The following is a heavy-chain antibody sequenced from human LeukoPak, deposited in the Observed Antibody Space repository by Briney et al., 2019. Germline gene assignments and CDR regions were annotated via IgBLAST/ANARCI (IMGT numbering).Heavy chain of an antibody. Sequence: PGGSLRLSCAASGFIVSSSYMSWVRQAPGKGLEWVSLIQTNENTYYADSVKGRFTVSRDNSKNTLFLQMNSLRAEDTAVYYCAKDGGLWVSAHWGDSWGRGTLVTVSS. CDR3: AKDGGLWVSAHWGDS. CDR2: IQTNENT. J-gene: IGHJ4*02. D-gene: IGHD7-27*01. CDR1: GFIVSSSY. V-gene: IGHV3-53*01.